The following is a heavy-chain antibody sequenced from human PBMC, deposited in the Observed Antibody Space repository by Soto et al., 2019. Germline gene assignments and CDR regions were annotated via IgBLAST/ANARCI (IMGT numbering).Heavy chain of an antibody. D-gene: IGHD2-21*02. CDR1: GFTFSSYA. V-gene: IGHV3-30-3*01. CDR2: ISYDGSNK. J-gene: IGHJ4*02. Sequence: GGSLRLSCAASGFTFSSYAMHWVRQAPGKGLEWVAVISYDGSNKYYADSVKGRFTISRDNSKNTLYLQMNSLRAEDTAVYYCARDSVVVTAYYFDYWGQGTLVTVS. CDR3: ARDSVVVTAYYFDY.